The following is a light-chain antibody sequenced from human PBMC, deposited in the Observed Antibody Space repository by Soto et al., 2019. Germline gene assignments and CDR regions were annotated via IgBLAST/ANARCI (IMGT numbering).Light chain of an antibody. Sequence: QSALTQPASVSASPGQSIAISCSGTSSDVGAYDYVSWYQHHPGKAPKLIIYEVTYRPSGVSNRFSASKSGNTASLTISGLQAEDEADYYCSSYTRSSTYVFGTATNVTVL. J-gene: IGLJ1*01. CDR2: EVT. CDR3: SSYTRSSTYV. CDR1: SSDVGAYDY. V-gene: IGLV2-14*01.